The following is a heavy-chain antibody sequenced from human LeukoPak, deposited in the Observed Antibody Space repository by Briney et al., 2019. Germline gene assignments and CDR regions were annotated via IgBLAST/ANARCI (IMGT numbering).Heavy chain of an antibody. Sequence: GGSLRLSCAASGFTFSSYWMSWVRQAPGKGLEWVSSISSSSSYIYYADSVKGRFTISRDNAKNSLYLHMNSLRAEDTAVYDSSGYSYYFDYWGQGTLVTVSS. J-gene: IGHJ4*02. CDR3: SGYSYYFDY. CDR1: GFTFSSYW. V-gene: IGHV3-21*01. D-gene: IGHD3-22*01. CDR2: ISSSSSYI.